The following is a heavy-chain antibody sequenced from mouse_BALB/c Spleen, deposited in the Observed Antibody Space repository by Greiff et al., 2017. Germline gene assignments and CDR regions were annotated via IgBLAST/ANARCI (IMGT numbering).Heavy chain of an antibody. Sequence: VKLMESGPGLVAPSQSLSITCTVSGFSLTGYGVNWVRQPPGKGLEWLGMIWGDGSTDYKSALTSRLSISKDNSKSQVFLKMNSLQTDDTARYYSASGEVLAWFAYWGQGTLVTVSA. J-gene: IGHJ3*01. CDR2: IWGDGST. V-gene: IGHV2-6-7*01. CDR1: GFSLTGYG. CDR3: ASGEVLAWFAY.